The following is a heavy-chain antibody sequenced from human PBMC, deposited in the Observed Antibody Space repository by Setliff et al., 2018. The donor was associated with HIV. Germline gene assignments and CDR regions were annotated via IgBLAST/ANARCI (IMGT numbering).Heavy chain of an antibody. CDR3: ASRRAAMWRGLFVGFEN. CDR1: GGSISSYY. Sequence: KTSETLSLTCTVSGGSISSYYWSWIRQPAGKGLEWIGRIYTSGSTNYNPSLKSRVTMSVDTSKNQFSLKLSSVTAADTAVYYCASRRAAMWRGLFVGFENWGQGTLVTVSS. J-gene: IGHJ4*02. V-gene: IGHV4-4*07. CDR2: IYTSGST. D-gene: IGHD1-26*01.